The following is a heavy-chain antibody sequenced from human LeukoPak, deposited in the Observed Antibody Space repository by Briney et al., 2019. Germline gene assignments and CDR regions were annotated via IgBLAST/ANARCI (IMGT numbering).Heavy chain of an antibody. Sequence: SETLSLTCAVYGGSFSGYYWSWIRQPPGKGLEWIGEINHSGSTNYNPSLKSRVTISVDTSKNQFSLKLSSVTAADTAVYYCARGKRTIVATITSGNFRYCSGGSCYRWLDPWGQGTLVTVSS. J-gene: IGHJ5*02. CDR3: ARGKRTIVATITSGNFRYCSGGSCYRWLDP. CDR1: GGSFSGYY. D-gene: IGHD2-15*01. V-gene: IGHV4-34*01. CDR2: INHSGST.